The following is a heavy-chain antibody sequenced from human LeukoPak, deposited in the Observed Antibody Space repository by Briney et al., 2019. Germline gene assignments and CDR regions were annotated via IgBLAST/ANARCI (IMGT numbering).Heavy chain of an antibody. V-gene: IGHV6-1*01. CDR2: TYYRSKWYN. D-gene: IGHD6-19*01. J-gene: IGHJ4*02. Sequence: SQTLSLTCAISGDSVSSNSAAWNWIRQSPSRGLEWLGRTYYRSKWYNDYAVSVKSRITISPDTSKNQFSLQLNSVTPEDTAVYFCASDLAVAGTPHFDYWGQGTLVTVSS. CDR1: GDSVSSNSAA. CDR3: ASDLAVAGTPHFDY.